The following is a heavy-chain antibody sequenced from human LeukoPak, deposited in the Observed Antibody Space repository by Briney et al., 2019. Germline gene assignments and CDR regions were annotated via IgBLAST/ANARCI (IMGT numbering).Heavy chain of an antibody. Sequence: ASVNVSCTASGYTFTSYGISWVRQAPGQGLEWMGWISAYNGNTNYAQKLQGRVTMTTDTSTSTAYMELRSLRSDDTAVYYCARESSGWYASDYWGQGTLVTVSS. J-gene: IGHJ4*02. D-gene: IGHD6-19*01. V-gene: IGHV1-18*01. CDR1: GYTFTSYG. CDR3: ARESSGWYASDY. CDR2: ISAYNGNT.